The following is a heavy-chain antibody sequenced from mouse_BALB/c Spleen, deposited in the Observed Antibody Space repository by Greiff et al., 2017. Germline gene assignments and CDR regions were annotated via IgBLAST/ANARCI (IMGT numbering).Heavy chain of an antibody. J-gene: IGHJ4*01. CDR2: ISYDGSN. V-gene: IGHV3-6*02. CDR3: ARPSSGPYYAMDY. D-gene: IGHD3-1*01. Sequence: EVQLVESGPGLVKPSQSLSLTCSATGYSFTSGYFWYWIRQLPGNKLEWMGYISYDGSNNYNPSLKNRISITRDTSKNQSFLKLNSVTTEDTATYYCARPSSGPYYAMDYWGQGTSVTVSS. CDR1: GYSFTSGYF.